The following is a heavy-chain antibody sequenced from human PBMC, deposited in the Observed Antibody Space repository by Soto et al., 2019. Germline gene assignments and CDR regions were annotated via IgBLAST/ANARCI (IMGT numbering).Heavy chain of an antibody. D-gene: IGHD5-12*01. V-gene: IGHV3-21*04. J-gene: IGHJ3*01. CDR1: GFTFSTYT. Sequence: GGSLRLSCAASGFTFSTYTMNWVRQAPGKGLEWVSSISSDSSYIYYADSVKGRFTISRDNSKNTLSLQMSSLTADDTAIYYCVREGRGSFDFWGRGTMVTVSS. CDR3: VREGRGSFDF. CDR2: ISSDSSYI.